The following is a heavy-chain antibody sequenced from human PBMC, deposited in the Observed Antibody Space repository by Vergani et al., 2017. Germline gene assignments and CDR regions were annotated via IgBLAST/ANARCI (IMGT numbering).Heavy chain of an antibody. CDR2: IWYDGSNK. CDR3: ARDSHPLTGDCGGDCYLGH. J-gene: IGHJ4*02. CDR1: GFTFSSYG. D-gene: IGHD2-21*01. V-gene: IGHV3-33*01. Sequence: QVQLVESGGGVVQPGRSLRLSCAASGFTFSSYGMHWVRQAPGKGLEWVAVIWYDGSNKYYADSVKGRFTISRDNSKNTLYLQMNSLRAEDTAVYYCARDSHPLTGDCGGDCYLGHWGQGTLVTVSS.